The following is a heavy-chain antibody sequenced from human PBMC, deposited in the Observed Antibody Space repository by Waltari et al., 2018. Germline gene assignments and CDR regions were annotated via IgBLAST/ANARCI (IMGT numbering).Heavy chain of an antibody. CDR2: IRYDGSNK. CDR3: AKDRLAYYFDY. Sequence: QVQLVESGGGVVQPGGSLRLSCAASGFPFSSYGMHCIRQAPGKGLEWVALIRYDGSNKYYADSVKGRFTISRDNSKNTLYLQMNSLRAEDTAVYYCAKDRLAYYFDYWGQGTLVTVSS. J-gene: IGHJ4*02. CDR1: GFPFSSYG. D-gene: IGHD6-19*01. V-gene: IGHV3-30*02.